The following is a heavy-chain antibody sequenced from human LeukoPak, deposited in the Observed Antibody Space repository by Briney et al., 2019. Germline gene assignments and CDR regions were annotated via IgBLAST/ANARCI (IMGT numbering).Heavy chain of an antibody. Sequence: GGSLRLSCAASGFTFSSYEMNWVRQAPGKGLEWVSYISSSGSTIYYADSVKGRFISSRDNAKNSLYLQMNSLRAEDTAVYYCARDLPTRNKRLYFDYWGQGTLVSVS. CDR2: ISSSGSTI. CDR3: ARDLPTRNKRLYFDY. V-gene: IGHV3-48*03. D-gene: IGHD1/OR15-1a*01. J-gene: IGHJ4*02. CDR1: GFTFSSYE.